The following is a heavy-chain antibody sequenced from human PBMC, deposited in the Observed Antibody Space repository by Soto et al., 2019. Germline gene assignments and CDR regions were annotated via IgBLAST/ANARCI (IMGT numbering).Heavy chain of an antibody. Sequence: QVQLVQSGAEVKKPWSSVKVSCKASGGTFSSYAISWVRQAPGQGLEWMGGIIPIFGTANYAQKFQGRVTLTADESTSTAYMELSSLRSEDTAVYYCARVAPYSSSWYWFDPLGQGTLVTVSS. J-gene: IGHJ5*02. CDR3: ARVAPYSSSWYWFDP. D-gene: IGHD6-13*01. V-gene: IGHV1-69*12. CDR1: GGTFSSYA. CDR2: IIPIFGTA.